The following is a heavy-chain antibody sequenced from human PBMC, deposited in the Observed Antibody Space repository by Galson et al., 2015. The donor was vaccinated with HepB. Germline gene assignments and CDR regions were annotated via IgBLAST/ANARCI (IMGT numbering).Heavy chain of an antibody. CDR3: AREGLVAVAGDYYYYGMDV. Sequence: SCKASGYTFTSYGISWVRQAPGQGLEWMGWISADNGDTNYAQKLQGRVTMTTDTSTSTAYMELRTLRSDDTAVYYCAREGLVAVAGDYYYYGMDVWGQGTTVTVSS. D-gene: IGHD6-19*01. J-gene: IGHJ6*02. CDR1: GYTFTSYG. V-gene: IGHV1-18*04. CDR2: ISADNGDT.